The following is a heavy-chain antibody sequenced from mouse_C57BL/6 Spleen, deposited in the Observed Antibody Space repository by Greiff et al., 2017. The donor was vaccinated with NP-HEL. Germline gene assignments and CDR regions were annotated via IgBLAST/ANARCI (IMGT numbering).Heavy chain of an antibody. CDR1: GYTFTDYE. Sequence: VQLQQSGAELVRPGASVTLSCKASGYTFTDYEMHWVKQTPVHGLEWIGAIDPETGGTAYNQKFKGKAILTADKSSSTAYMELRSLTSEDSAVYYCTRSNYSNYSYFDVWGTGTTVTVSS. J-gene: IGHJ1*03. CDR3: TRSNYSNYSYFDV. CDR2: IDPETGGT. V-gene: IGHV1-15*01. D-gene: IGHD2-5*01.